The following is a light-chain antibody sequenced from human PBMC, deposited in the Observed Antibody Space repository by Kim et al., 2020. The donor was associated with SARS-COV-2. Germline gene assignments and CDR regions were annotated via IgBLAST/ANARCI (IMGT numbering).Light chain of an antibody. V-gene: IGLV4-69*01. CDR1: SGHSTYA. CDR2: VDSDGSH. CDR3: QTWDTGIRV. Sequence: ASVKPPCPLSSGHSTYAIAWHQQQPEKGPRYLMKVDSDGSHNKGDGIPDRFSGSSSGAERYLTISSLQSEDEADYYCQTWDTGIRVFGGGTKVTVL. J-gene: IGLJ3*02.